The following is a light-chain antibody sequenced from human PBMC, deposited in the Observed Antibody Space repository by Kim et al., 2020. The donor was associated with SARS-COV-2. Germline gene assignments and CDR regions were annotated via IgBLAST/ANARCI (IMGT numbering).Light chain of an antibody. CDR3: QQYGSSSWT. CDR1: QSLSSSY. V-gene: IGKV3-20*01. J-gene: IGKJ1*01. CDR2: GTS. Sequence: SPGERATLSCRASQSLSSSYLAWYQQKPGQAPKLLIFGTSSTATGIPDRFSGSGSGTDFTLTISRLEPEDFAVYYCQQYGSSSWTFGQGTKVDIK.